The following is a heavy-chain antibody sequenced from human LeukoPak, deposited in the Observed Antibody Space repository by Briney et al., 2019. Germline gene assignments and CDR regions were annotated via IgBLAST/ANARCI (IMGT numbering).Heavy chain of an antibody. D-gene: IGHD2-8*01. CDR3: ARAKWGFDY. CDR1: GFTFSSYS. V-gene: IGHV3-66*01. Sequence: PGGSLRLSCAASGFTFSSYSMNWVRQAPGKGLEWVSVIYSGGSTYYADSVKGRFTISRDNSKNTLYLQMNSLRAEDTAVYYCARAKWGFDYWGQGTLVTVSS. J-gene: IGHJ4*02. CDR2: IYSGGST.